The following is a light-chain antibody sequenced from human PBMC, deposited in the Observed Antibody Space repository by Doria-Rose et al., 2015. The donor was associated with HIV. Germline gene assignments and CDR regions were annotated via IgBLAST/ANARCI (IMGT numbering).Light chain of an antibody. CDR2: KVS. CDR1: QSLVHSDGNTY. Sequence: TQSPLSSPATLGQPASISCRSSQSLVHSDGNTYLTWLHQRPGQPPRLLIYKVSNRFSGVPDRFRGSGARTDFTLRISRVEAEDVGDYYCLQGTQSPPYSFGQGTKLDIK. CDR3: LQGTQSPPYS. J-gene: IGKJ2*03. V-gene: IGKV2-24*01.